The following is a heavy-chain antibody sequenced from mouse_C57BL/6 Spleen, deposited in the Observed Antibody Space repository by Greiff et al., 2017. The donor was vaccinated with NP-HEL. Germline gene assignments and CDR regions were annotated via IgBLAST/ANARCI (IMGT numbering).Heavy chain of an antibody. V-gene: IGHV1-18*01. CDR3: ATGYGNFFAY. CDR1: GYTFTDYN. Sequence: EVQLQQSGPELVKPGASVKIPCKASGYTFTDYNMDWVKQSHGKSLEWIGDINPNNGGTIYNQKFKGKATLTVDKSSSTAYMELRSLTSEDTAVYYCATGYGNFFAYWGQGTLVTVSA. CDR2: INPNNGGT. D-gene: IGHD2-1*01. J-gene: IGHJ3*01.